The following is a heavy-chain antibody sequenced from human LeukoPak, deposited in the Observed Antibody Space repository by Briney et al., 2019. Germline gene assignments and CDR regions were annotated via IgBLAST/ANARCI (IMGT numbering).Heavy chain of an antibody. D-gene: IGHD3-3*01. CDR1: GGSFSGYY. V-gene: IGHV4-34*01. CDR3: ASRNAGDFWSGCYLYFDY. J-gene: IGHJ4*02. Sequence: PSETLSLTCAVYGGSFSGYYWSWSRQPPGKGLEWIGEINHSGSTNYNPSLKSRVTISVDTSKNQFSLKLSSVTAADTAVYYCASRNAGDFWSGCYLYFDYWGQGTLVTVSS. CDR2: INHSGST.